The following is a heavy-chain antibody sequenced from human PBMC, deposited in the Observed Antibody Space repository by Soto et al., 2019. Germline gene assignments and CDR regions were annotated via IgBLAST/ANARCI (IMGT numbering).Heavy chain of an antibody. CDR3: AAKPRHDTDPLWHF. CDR1: GFAFSNYW. V-gene: IGHV5-51*01. Sequence: PVESLKISCKTSGFAFSNYWVGWVRQMPGKGFEWMGITYPGDSATKYSPSFQGHVTISSDKSTNTAYLQWSSLRASDTAIYFCAAKPRHDTDPLWHFWGQGTLVTVSS. CDR2: TYPGDSAT. J-gene: IGHJ4*02. D-gene: IGHD3-16*01.